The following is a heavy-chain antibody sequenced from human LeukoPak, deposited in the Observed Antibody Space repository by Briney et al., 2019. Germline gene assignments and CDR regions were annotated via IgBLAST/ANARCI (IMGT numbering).Heavy chain of an antibody. J-gene: IGHJ4*02. D-gene: IGHD2-2*01. V-gene: IGHV1-8*01. Sequence: ASVKVSCKTSGYTFSAYDVTWVRQAPGQGLEWMGWMNPNRGNTGSAQKFWGRVTMTSNASISSAYMELHRLTSEDTAVYYCARGVRNQLLSEYWGQGTLITVSS. CDR1: GYTFSAYD. CDR2: MNPNRGNT. CDR3: ARGVRNQLLSEY.